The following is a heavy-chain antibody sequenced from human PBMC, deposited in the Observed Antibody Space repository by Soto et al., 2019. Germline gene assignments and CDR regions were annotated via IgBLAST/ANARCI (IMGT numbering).Heavy chain of an antibody. V-gene: IGHV4-59*12. D-gene: IGHD2-8*01. CDR1: GGSISTYY. CDR2: MYNTGST. J-gene: IGHJ6*02. Sequence: SETLSLTCTVSGGSISTYYWSWIRQPPGKGLEWIGYMYNTGSTIYNPSLKSRVTISVDTSKNQFTLKLNSVTAADTAVYYCARLLDGDYYYYGMDVWGQGTTVTSP. CDR3: ARLLDGDYYYYGMDV.